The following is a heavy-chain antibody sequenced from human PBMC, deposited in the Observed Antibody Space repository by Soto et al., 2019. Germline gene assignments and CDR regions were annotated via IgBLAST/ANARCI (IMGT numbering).Heavy chain of an antibody. V-gene: IGHV4-59*01. CDR2: IYYSGST. CDR1: GGSINLYY. J-gene: IGHJ4*02. CDR3: ARTWCSMNDD. D-gene: IGHD2-15*01. Sequence: PSETLSLTCTVSGGSINLYYWSWIRQPPGKGLEWIGYIYYSGSTNYNPSLKSRVTISVDTSKNQFSLKLSSVTAADTAVYYCARTWCSMNDDWGRGTLVTVSS.